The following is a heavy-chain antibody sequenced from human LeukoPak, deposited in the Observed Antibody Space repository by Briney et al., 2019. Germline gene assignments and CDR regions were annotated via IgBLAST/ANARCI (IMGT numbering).Heavy chain of an antibody. CDR3: ARVGVPYYYYGMDV. CDR1: GLTFSSYA. J-gene: IGHJ6*02. V-gene: IGHV3-30-3*01. CDR2: ISYDGSNK. Sequence: PGGSLRPSCAAPGLTFSSYAMHWVRQAPGKGLEWVAVISYDGSNKYYADSVKGRFTISRDNSKNTLYLQMNSLRAEDTAVYYCARVGVPYYYYGMDVWGQGTTVTVSS.